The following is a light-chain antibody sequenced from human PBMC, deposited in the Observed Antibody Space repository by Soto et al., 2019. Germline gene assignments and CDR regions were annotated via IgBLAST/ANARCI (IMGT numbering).Light chain of an antibody. Sequence: ESVLTQSPGTLSMSPGERATLSCRASQSVSSSYSAWYQQTPGQAPRLLIYGASRRATGIPDRFSGSGSGTDFTLTISRLEPEDFAVYYCQQYGSSPFTFVPGTKVDIK. CDR2: GAS. CDR3: QQYGSSPFT. J-gene: IGKJ3*01. CDR1: QSVSSSY. V-gene: IGKV3-20*01.